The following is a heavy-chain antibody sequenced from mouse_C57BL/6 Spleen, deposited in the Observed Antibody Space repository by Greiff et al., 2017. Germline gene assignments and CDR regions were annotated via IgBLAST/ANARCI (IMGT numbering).Heavy chain of an antibody. CDR3: ARSRGNYLAY. D-gene: IGHD2-1*01. V-gene: IGHV1-55*01. J-gene: IGHJ3*01. CDR1: GYTFTSYW. CDR2: IFPGSGST. Sequence: QVQLQQPGAELVKPGASVKMSCKASGYTFTSYWITWVKQRPGQGLEWIGDIFPGSGSTNYNEKFKSKATLTVDTSSSTAYMQLSSLTSEDSAIYYCARSRGNYLAYWGQGTLVTVSA.